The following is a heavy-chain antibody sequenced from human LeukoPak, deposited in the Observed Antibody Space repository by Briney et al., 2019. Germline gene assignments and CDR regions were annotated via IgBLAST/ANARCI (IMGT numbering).Heavy chain of an antibody. V-gene: IGHV3-23*01. CDR1: GFTFSSYA. Sequence: PGGSLRLSCAASGFTFSSYAMSWVRQAPGKGLEWVSAISGSGGSTYYADSVKGRFTISRDNSKNTLYLQMNSLSAEDTAVYYCAKEPVGSVVPAAIFGSWFDPWGQGTLVTVSS. D-gene: IGHD2-2*02. CDR3: AKEPVGSVVPAAIFGSWFDP. J-gene: IGHJ5*02. CDR2: ISGSGGST.